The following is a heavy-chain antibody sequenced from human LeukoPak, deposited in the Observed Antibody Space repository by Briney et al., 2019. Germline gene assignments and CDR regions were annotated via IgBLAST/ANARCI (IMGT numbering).Heavy chain of an antibody. CDR2: IPYDESNT. D-gene: IGHD4-23*01. CDR3: AKNTKPALVTPDF. V-gene: IGHV3-30*18. CDR1: GFSFSSYG. Sequence: PGGSLRLSCAASGFSFSSYGMHWVRQAPGKGLEWVAVIPYDESNTYYADSVKGRFTISRDNSKNTLYLQMNSLRAEDSAVYYCAKNTKPALVTPDFWGQGTPVTVSS. J-gene: IGHJ4*02.